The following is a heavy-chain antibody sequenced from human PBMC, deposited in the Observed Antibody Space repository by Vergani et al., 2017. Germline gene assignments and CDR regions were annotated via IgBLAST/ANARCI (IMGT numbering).Heavy chain of an antibody. D-gene: IGHD2-8*01. CDR1: GGTFSSYT. J-gene: IGHJ3*02. V-gene: IGHV1-69*02. CDR2: IIPILGIA. CDR3: ATLYCTNGVCYTQAVDI. Sequence: QVQLVQSGAEVKKPGSSVKVSCKASGGTFSSYTISWVRQAPGQGLEWMGRIIPILGIANYAQKFQGRVTITADKSTSTAYMELSSLRSEDTAVYYCATLYCTNGVCYTQAVDIWGQGTMVTVSS.